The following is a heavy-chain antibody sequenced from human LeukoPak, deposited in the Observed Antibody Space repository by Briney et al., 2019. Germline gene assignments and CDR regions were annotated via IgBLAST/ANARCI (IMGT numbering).Heavy chain of an antibody. D-gene: IGHD1-1*01. CDR2: ISSSSSYI. Sequence: PGGSLRLSCAASGFTFSTYSMNCVRQAPGKGLEWVSSISSSSSYIFYADSVKGRFTISRDNAKNSLYLQMNSLRAEDTAVYYCTRAPPPIQLERPGTYDYWGQGTLVTVSS. V-gene: IGHV3-21*01. CDR3: TRAPPPIQLERPGTYDY. J-gene: IGHJ4*02. CDR1: GFTFSTYS.